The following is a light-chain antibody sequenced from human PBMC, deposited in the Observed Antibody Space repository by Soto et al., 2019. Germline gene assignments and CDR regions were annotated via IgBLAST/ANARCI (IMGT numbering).Light chain of an antibody. Sequence: QSVLTQPPSVSGAPGQRVTISCTGSSSNIGAGHDVHWYQQLPGTAPKLLIFNNSNRPSGVPDRFSGSKSGTSASLAITGLQAEDEADYRCQSYDRSLIAVVFGGGTKVTVL. J-gene: IGLJ2*01. CDR3: QSYDRSLIAVV. CDR1: SSNIGAGHD. CDR2: NNS. V-gene: IGLV1-40*01.